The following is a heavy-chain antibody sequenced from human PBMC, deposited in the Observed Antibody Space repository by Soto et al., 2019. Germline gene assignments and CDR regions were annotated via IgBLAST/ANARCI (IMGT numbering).Heavy chain of an antibody. CDR3: AREGEMTYNNYAFDV. D-gene: IGHD1-1*01. Sequence: QVQLVQSGAEVRKPGASVKVSCKASGYTFTTYGISWVRQAPGQGLEWMGWMSGYDGHTKYAQKLQGRIIMTTDTSTGTVYIGLRRLLSDDPAVYYWAREGEMTYNNYAFDVWGQGTTVTVSS. CDR1: GYTFTTYG. CDR2: MSGYDGHT. V-gene: IGHV1-18*01. J-gene: IGHJ6*02.